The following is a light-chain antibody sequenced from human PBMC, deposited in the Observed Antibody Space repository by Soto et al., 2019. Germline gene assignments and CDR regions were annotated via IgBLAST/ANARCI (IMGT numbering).Light chain of an antibody. CDR1: SSDVGGSNF. CDR2: DVA. Sequence: QAVVTQPASVSASPGQSITISCTGTSSDVGGSNFVSWYQQHPGKPPKLIISDVATRPSGVSNRFSGSKSGSTASLIISRLQTEDEADYYCGSFTSSTTYGFGRGTKLTVL. CDR3: GSFTSSTTYG. J-gene: IGLJ1*01. V-gene: IGLV2-14*03.